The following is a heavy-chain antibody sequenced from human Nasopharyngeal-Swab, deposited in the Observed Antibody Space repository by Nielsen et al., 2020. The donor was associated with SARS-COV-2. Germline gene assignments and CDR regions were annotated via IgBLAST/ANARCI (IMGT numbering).Heavy chain of an antibody. V-gene: IGHV3-49*03. CDR2: IRSKAYGGTT. D-gene: IGHD6-13*01. Sequence: GGSLRLSCTASGFTFGDYPMSWFRQAPGQGLEWLGFIRSKAYGGTTEYAASVKGRFTISRDDSTNIAYLQLNSLKTEDTAVYYCTRGGASAKYCFDYWGQGTLVTVSS. CDR3: TRGGASAKYCFDY. CDR1: GFTFGDYP. J-gene: IGHJ4*02.